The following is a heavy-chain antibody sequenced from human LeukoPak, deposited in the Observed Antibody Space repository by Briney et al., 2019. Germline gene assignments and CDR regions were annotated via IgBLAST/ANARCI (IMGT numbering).Heavy chain of an antibody. Sequence: GGALRLSCAPSVFTFRTYGTHWGREALGEGREWVALIKYDGSNIYYGDYVRGRFHISRDNSKEQPYLQMNSLITEDTAVYYCATDHPHGDYFESWGQGTLVTVSS. D-gene: IGHD4-17*01. CDR3: ATDHPHGDYFES. CDR2: IKYDGSNI. CDR1: VFTFRTYG. J-gene: IGHJ4*02. V-gene: IGHV3-30*02.